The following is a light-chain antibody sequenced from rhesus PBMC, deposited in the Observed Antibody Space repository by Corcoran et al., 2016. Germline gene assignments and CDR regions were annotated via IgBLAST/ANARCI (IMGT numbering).Light chain of an antibody. Sequence: QADQTQSPSVSGSPGQSVTISCTGTSSDIGGNNRVSWYQQHPGKAPKLMIYEVSKRPSGVSDRFSGSQSGNTSSLTISGLQAEDEADYYCSSYASSSTFIFGAGTRLTVL. V-gene: IGLV2-13*01. CDR3: SSYASSSTFI. CDR2: EVS. CDR1: SSDIGGNNR. J-gene: IGLJ1*01.